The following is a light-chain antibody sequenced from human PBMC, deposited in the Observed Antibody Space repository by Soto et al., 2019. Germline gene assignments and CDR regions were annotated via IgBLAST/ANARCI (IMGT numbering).Light chain of an antibody. J-gene: IGLJ1*01. Sequence: QSVLTQPASVSGSPGQSITISCTGTSSDVGGYNYVSWCQQHPGKAPKLMIYEVSNRPSGVSNRFSGSKSDNTASLTISGLQAEDEADYYCSSYTSSSTYVFGTGTKVTVL. V-gene: IGLV2-14*01. CDR2: EVS. CDR1: SSDVGGYNY. CDR3: SSYTSSSTYV.